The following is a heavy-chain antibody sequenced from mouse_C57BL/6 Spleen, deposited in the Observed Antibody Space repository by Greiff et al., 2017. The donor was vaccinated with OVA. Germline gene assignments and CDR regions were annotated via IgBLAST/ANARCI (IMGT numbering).Heavy chain of an antibody. CDR3: ARRNYGSSYWFAD. CDR2: ISSGSSTI. Sequence: EVKLVESGGGLVKPGGSLKLSCAASGFTFSDYGMHWVRQAPEKGLEWVAYISSGSSTIYYADTVKGRFTISRDNAKNTLFLQMTSLRSEDTAMFYCARRNYGSSYWFADWGQGTLVTVSA. V-gene: IGHV5-17*01. CDR1: GFTFSDYG. D-gene: IGHD1-1*01. J-gene: IGHJ3*01.